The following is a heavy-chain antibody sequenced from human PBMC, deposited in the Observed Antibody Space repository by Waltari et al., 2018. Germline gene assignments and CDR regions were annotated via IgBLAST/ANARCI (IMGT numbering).Heavy chain of an antibody. J-gene: IGHJ4*02. V-gene: IGHV1-2*06. CDR3: ARSGGGTTTFGVAE. CDR2: INPNSGDT. Sequence: QVQLVQSGAEGKKSGASVKVSCSASGYTFTDFFLHGGRPAPGQGLEWMGRINPNSGDTSYAQRFQGRVTMTGDTSITTAYMELTGLRSDDTAIYYCARSGGGTTTFGVAEWGQGSLVTVSS. D-gene: IGHD3-3*01. CDR1: GYTFTDFF.